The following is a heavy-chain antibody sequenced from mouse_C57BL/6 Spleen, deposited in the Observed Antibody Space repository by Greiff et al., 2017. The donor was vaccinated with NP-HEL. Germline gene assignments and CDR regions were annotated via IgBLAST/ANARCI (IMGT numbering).Heavy chain of an antibody. J-gene: IGHJ2*01. CDR3: ARSNGYRYYFDY. CDR2: ILPGRGST. CDR1: GYTFTGYW. V-gene: IGHV1-9*01. Sequence: VQVVESGAELMKPGASVKLSCKATGYTFTGYWIEWVKQRPGHGLEWIGEILPGRGSTNYNEKFKCKATFTADTSSNTAYMQLSSLTTEDSSIYYCARSNGYRYYFDYWGQGTTLTVSS. D-gene: IGHD2-2*01.